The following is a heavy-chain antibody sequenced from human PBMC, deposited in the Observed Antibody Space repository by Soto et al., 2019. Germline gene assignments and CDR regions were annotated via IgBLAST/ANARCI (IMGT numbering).Heavy chain of an antibody. CDR3: ARVLRAAAGPYYFDY. CDR2: IIPIFGTA. D-gene: IGHD6-13*01. CDR1: GGTFSSYA. Sequence: ASVKLSCKASGGTFSSYAISWVRQAPGQGLEWMGGIIPIFGTANYAQKFQGRVTITADESTSTAYMELSSLRSEDTAVYYCARVLRAAAGPYYFDYWGRGTLVTGSS. J-gene: IGHJ4*02. V-gene: IGHV1-69*13.